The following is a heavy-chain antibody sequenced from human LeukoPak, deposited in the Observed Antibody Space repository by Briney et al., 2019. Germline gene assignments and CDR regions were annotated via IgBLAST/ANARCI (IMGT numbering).Heavy chain of an antibody. CDR2: IYPSAGYA. D-gene: IGHD3-16*01. J-gene: IGHJ4*02. CDR1: GYIFTSYY. CDR3: VREEEGGTFDY. V-gene: IGHV1-46*01. Sequence: ASVTVSFKASGYIFTSYYIHWVRQAPGQGLEWMGIIYPSAGYANYAQTFQGRVTMAMDTSTSTVDMELSSLRSEDTAVYYCVREEEGGTFDYWGQGTLVTVSS.